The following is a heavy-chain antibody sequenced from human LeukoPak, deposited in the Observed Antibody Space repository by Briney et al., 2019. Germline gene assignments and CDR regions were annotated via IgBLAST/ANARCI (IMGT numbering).Heavy chain of an antibody. V-gene: IGHV1-69*04. CDR2: IIPILGIA. J-gene: IGHJ6*02. D-gene: IGHD2-15*01. CDR3: ARERGDLVVVAVDNFYGMDV. Sequence: SVKVSCKASGGTFSSYAISWVRQAPGQGLEWMGRIIPILGIANYAQKFQGRVTITADKSTSTAYMELSSLRSEDTAVYYCARERGDLVVVAVDNFYGMDVWGQGTTVTVSS. CDR1: GGTFSSYA.